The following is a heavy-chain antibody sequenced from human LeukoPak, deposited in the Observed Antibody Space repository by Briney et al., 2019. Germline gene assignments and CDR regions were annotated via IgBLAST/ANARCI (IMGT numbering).Heavy chain of an antibody. J-gene: IGHJ4*02. V-gene: IGHV6-1*01. CDR2: TYYRSKWYN. Sequence: SQTLSLTCAISGDSVSSNSAAWNWIRQSPSRGLEWLGRTYYRSKWYNDYAVSVKSRITINPDTSKNQFSLQLNSVTPEDTAMYYCARDHTRIVDTAMVRGYFFDYWGQGTLVTVSS. CDR3: ARDHTRIVDTAMVRGYFFDY. CDR1: GDSVSSNSAA. D-gene: IGHD5-18*01.